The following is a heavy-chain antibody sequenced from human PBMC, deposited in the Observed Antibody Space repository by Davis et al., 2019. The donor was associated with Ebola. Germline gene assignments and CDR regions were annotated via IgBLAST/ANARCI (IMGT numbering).Heavy chain of an antibody. CDR2: IIPIFGTA. J-gene: IGHJ5*02. D-gene: IGHD1-1*01. V-gene: IGHV1-69*13. CDR3: ARGKTRIRGGTFDP. Sequence: SVKVSCKASGGTFSSYAISWVRQAPGQGLEWMGGIIPIFGTADYAQKFQGRVAITADESTSTAYMELSSLRSEDTAVYYCARGKTRIRGGTFDPWGQGTLVTVSS. CDR1: GGTFSSYA.